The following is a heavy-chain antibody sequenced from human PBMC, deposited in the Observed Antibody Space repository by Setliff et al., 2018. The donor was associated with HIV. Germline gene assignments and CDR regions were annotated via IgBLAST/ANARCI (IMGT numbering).Heavy chain of an antibody. CDR1: GGSISSYC. CDR3: AWNHPDHTTSHPEAFAL. J-gene: IGHJ3*01. V-gene: IGHV4-59*01. D-gene: IGHD1-1*01. Sequence: SETLSLTCTVSGGSISSYCWSWIRQPPGKGLEWIGYICDSGITKYSPSLKSRVTISVDRSKNQFSLKLSSVTAADTAIYYCAWNHPDHTTSHPEAFALWGQGTMVTVSS. CDR2: ICDSGIT.